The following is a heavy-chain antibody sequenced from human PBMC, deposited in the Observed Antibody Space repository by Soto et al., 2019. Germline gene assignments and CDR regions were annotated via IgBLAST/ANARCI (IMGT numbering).Heavy chain of an antibody. CDR3: ARDRRAHYYDGSGYYY. D-gene: IGHD3-22*01. CDR1: AYTFTSYY. J-gene: IGHJ4*02. V-gene: IGHV1-46*01. Sequence: EASVKVSCKASAYTFTSYYMHWVRQAPGQGLEWMGIINPSGGSTSYAQKFQGRVTMTRDTSTSTVYMELSSLRSEDTAVYYCARDRRAHYYDGSGYYYWGQGTLVTVS. CDR2: INPSGGST.